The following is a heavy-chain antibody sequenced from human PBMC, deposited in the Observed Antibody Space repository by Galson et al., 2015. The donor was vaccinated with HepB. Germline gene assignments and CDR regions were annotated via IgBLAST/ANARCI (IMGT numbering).Heavy chain of an antibody. CDR1: GYTFTNYG. Sequence: QSGAEVKKPGASVKVSCKSSGYTFTNYGISWVRQVPGQGLEWMGWISAYNGNINYAQKFRDRVRMTTDISNSAAYVELRSLTFDDAAMYFCTRDRGGYYDTGGAYFHFDHWGQGTLVTVSS. J-gene: IGHJ4*02. CDR2: ISAYNGNI. D-gene: IGHD3-22*01. CDR3: TRDRGGYYDTGGAYFHFDH. V-gene: IGHV1-18*01.